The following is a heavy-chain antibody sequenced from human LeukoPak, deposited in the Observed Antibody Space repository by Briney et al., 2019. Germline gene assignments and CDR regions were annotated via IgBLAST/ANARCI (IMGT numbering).Heavy chain of an antibody. Sequence: GGSLRLSCAASGFTFSTYWMHWVRQAPGKGLVWLSRINSDGGSTNYADSVKGRFTISRDNAKNTLYLQMNSLRADDTAVYYCARDYYTSGSPNDRWGQGTLVTVSS. D-gene: IGHD3-10*01. CDR3: ARDYYTSGSPNDR. V-gene: IGHV3-74*01. CDR1: GFTFSTYW. CDR2: INSDGGST. J-gene: IGHJ5*02.